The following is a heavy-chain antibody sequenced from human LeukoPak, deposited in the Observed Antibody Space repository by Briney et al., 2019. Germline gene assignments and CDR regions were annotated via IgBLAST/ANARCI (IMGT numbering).Heavy chain of an antibody. V-gene: IGHV3-15*01. CDR2: IKTKTDGGTT. CDR3: TARRGGNTFDS. CDR1: GFTFSNAW. J-gene: IGHJ4*02. D-gene: IGHD3-10*01. Sequence: GGSLRLSCTASGFTFSNAWMSWVRQAPGRGLEWVGRIKTKTDGGTTDYAAPVKGRFTISRDDSQNTLYLQMNSLKTEDTGVYYCTARRGGNTFDSWGQGTLVTVSS.